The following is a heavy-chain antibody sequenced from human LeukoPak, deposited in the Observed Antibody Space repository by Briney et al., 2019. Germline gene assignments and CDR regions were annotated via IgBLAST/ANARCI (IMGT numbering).Heavy chain of an antibody. Sequence: PGRSLRLSCAAPGFTFSSYVMHWVRQAPGKGLEWVAIISYDGSNEYYADSVKGRFTISRDNSKNTLYLQMNSLRAEDTAVYYCARGPRSGGYELDYWGQGTLVTVSS. J-gene: IGHJ4*02. CDR3: ARGPRSGGYELDY. CDR1: GFTFSSYV. CDR2: ISYDGSNE. V-gene: IGHV3-30*14. D-gene: IGHD6-19*01.